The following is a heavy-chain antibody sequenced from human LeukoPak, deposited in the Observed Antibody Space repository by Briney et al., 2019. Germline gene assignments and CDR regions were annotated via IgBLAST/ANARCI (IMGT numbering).Heavy chain of an antibody. CDR2: IYYSGST. J-gene: IGHJ6*03. V-gene: IGHV4-39*07. Sequence: SETPSLTCTVSGGSISSSSYYWGWIRQPPGKGLEWIGSIYYSGSTYYNPSLESRVTISVDTSKNQFSLKLSSVTAADTAVYYCARESAGGSGSYDDYMDVWGKGTTVTVSS. D-gene: IGHD3-10*01. CDR3: ARESAGGSGSYDDYMDV. CDR1: GGSISSSSYY.